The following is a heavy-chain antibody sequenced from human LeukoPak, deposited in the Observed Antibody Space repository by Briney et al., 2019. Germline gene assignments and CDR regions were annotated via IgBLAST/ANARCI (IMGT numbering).Heavy chain of an antibody. CDR3: ARAGEPDDTYSYGLYYFDD. D-gene: IGHD5-18*01. CDR1: GGSISCYY. V-gene: IGHV4-59*13. CDR2: FYYSGST. J-gene: IGHJ4*02. Sequence: SETLSLTCTVAGGSISCYYWSWSRQPPGRVVELIEYFYYSGSTNYNPTLKSRVTISVDTSKTQFSLKLRSVTAADTAVYYWARAGEPDDTYSYGLYYFDDGGQGTLVSVSS.